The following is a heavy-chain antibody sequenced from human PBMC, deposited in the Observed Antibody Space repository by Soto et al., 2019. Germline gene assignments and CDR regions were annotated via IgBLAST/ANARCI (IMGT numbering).Heavy chain of an antibody. CDR3: ARDPPGGAVAGGYYYYGMDV. D-gene: IGHD6-19*01. CDR1: GFTFSSYS. J-gene: IGHJ6*02. Sequence: GGSLRLSCAASGFTFSSYSMNWVRQAPGKGLEWVSSISSSSSYIYYADSVKGRFTISRDNAKNSLYLQMNSLRAEDTAVYYCARDPPGGAVAGGYYYYGMDVWGQGTTVTVSS. CDR2: ISSSSSYI. V-gene: IGHV3-21*01.